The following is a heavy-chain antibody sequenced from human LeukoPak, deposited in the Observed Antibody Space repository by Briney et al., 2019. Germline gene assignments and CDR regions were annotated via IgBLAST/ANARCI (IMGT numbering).Heavy chain of an antibody. J-gene: IGHJ4*02. V-gene: IGHV1-2*02. CDR3: ARDSSGRTNFDS. CDR2: INPSSGGT. CDR1: GYTFTDYY. Sequence: GASVKVSCKASGYTFTDYYMHWVRQAPGQGLEWMGWINPSSGGTNYAQKFQGRVTVTRDTSISTAYMDLSRLRSDDTAVYYCARDSSGRTNFDSWGQGTLVTVSS. D-gene: IGHD3-22*01.